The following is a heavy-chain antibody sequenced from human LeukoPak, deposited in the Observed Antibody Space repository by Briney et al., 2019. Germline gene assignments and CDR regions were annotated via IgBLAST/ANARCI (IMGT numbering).Heavy chain of an antibody. V-gene: IGHV4-34*01. CDR3: ARGGLNYYDSGFDY. CDR2: INHSGST. Sequence: SETLSLTCAVYGGSFSGYYWSWIRQPPGKGLEWIGEINHSGSTNYNPSLKSRVTISVDTPKNQFSLKLSSVTAADTAVYYCARGGLNYYDSGFDYWGQGTLVTVSS. CDR1: GGSFSGYY. J-gene: IGHJ4*02. D-gene: IGHD3-22*01.